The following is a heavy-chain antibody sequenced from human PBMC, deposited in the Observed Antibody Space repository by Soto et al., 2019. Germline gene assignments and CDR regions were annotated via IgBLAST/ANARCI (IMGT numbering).Heavy chain of an antibody. V-gene: IGHV3-7*01. Sequence: EVRLVESGGALVQPGESLRLSCAASGFTFSTYWMSWARQAPGKGLEWVATIKEDGNEKYYVDSVKGRFTLSRDNAKNFLYLQVNSLIAEDAAVYYCARSSGGLDNAGGYGGQGTLVTVSS. J-gene: IGHJ4*02. CDR3: ARSSGGLDNAGGY. CDR2: IKEDGNEK. CDR1: GFTFSTYW. D-gene: IGHD1-1*01.